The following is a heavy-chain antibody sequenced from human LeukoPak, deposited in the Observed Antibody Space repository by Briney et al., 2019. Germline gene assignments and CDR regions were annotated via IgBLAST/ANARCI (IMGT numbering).Heavy chain of an antibody. Sequence: SETLSLTCTVSGGSISSYYWSWSRQPPGKGLEWIGYIYYSGSTNYNPSLKSRVTISVDTSKNQFSLKLSSVTAADTAVYYCARTMAAAASRDYWGQGTLVTVSS. D-gene: IGHD6-13*01. CDR1: GGSISSYY. CDR2: IYYSGST. CDR3: ARTMAAAASRDY. J-gene: IGHJ4*02. V-gene: IGHV4-59*01.